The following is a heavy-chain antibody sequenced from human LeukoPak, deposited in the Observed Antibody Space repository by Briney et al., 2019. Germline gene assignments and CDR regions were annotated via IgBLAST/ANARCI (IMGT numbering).Heavy chain of an antibody. D-gene: IGHD2-2*01. CDR1: GFTFSNYA. Sequence: GGSLRLSCAASGFTFSNYAMSWVRQAPGKGLEWVSGINVSGGSTFYADSVRGRFTISRDNSKNTLYLQMNSLKAEDTAVYYCAKDQYCTSTSCYVGYWGQGTLVTVSS. J-gene: IGHJ4*02. V-gene: IGHV3-23*01. CDR2: INVSGGST. CDR3: AKDQYCTSTSCYVGY.